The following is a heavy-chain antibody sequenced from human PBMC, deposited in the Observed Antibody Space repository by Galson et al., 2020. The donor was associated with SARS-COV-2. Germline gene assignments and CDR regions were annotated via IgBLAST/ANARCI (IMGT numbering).Heavy chain of an antibody. V-gene: IGHV3-15*01. Sequence: GGSLRLSCAASGFTFSNAWMSWVRQAPGKGLEWVGRIKSKTDGGTTDYAAPVKGRFTISRDDSKNTLYLQMNSLKTEDTAVYYCTTDRRATNEQWLVNYYYYGMDVWGQGTTVTVSS. CDR1: GFTFSNAW. D-gene: IGHD6-19*01. CDR2: IKSKTDGGTT. CDR3: TTDRRATNEQWLVNYYYYGMDV. J-gene: IGHJ6*02.